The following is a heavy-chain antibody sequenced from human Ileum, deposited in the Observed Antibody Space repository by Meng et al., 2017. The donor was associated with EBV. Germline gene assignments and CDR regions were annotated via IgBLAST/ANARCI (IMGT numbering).Heavy chain of an antibody. D-gene: IGHD2-15*01. CDR3: ARLYCSGGSCYSRRGGWFDP. V-gene: IGHV4-39*01. CDR2: IYYSGST. J-gene: IGHJ5*02. CDR1: GGSISSSSYY. Sequence: QRQLQAVGPGLVKPSETLSLTCTVSGGSISSSSYYWGWIRQPPGKGLEWIGSIYYSGSTYYNPSLKSRVTISVDTSKNQFSLKLSSVTAADTAVYYCARLYCSGGSCYSRRGGWFDPWGQGTLVTVSS.